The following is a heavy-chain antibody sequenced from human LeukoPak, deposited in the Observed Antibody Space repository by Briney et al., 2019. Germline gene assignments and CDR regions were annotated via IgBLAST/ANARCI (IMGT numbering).Heavy chain of an antibody. V-gene: IGHV1-69*16. J-gene: IGHJ4*02. CDR3: ARGRRDGYKEPFDY. CDR1: GGTFSSYT. D-gene: IGHD5-24*01. CDR2: IIPILGIA. Sequence: ASVKVSCKASGGTFSSYTISWVRQAPGQGLEWMGRIIPILGIANYAQKFQGRVTITTDESTSTAYMELSSLRSEDTAVYYCARGRRDGYKEPFDYWGQGTLVTVSS.